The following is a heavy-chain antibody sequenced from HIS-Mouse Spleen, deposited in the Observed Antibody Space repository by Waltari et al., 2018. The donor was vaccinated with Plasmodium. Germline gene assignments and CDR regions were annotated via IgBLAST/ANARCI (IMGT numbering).Heavy chain of an antibody. CDR3: AKDILPSIAARLPDY. CDR1: GFPFDVSA. J-gene: IGHJ4*02. V-gene: IGHV3-9*01. CDR2: ICWNSGSI. Sequence: EVQLVESGGGLVQPGRSLRLSCSASGFPFDVSALPWVRQAPGKGLELVLGICWNSGSIGYADSGKGRFTISRDNAKNSLYLQMNSLRAEDTALYYCAKDILPSIAARLPDYWGQGTLVTVSS. D-gene: IGHD6-6*01.